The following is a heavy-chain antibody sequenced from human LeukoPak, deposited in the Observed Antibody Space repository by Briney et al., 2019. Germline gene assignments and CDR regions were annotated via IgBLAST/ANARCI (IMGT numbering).Heavy chain of an antibody. CDR2: IIPIFGTA. CDR3: ARVNPYYDSSGYYYVDYFDY. D-gene: IGHD3-22*01. Sequence: SVKVSCKASGGTFSSYAVSWVRQAPGQGLEWMGGIIPIFGTANYAQKFQGRVTITADESTSTAYMELSSLRSEDTAVYYCARVNPYYDSSGYYYVDYFDYWGQGTLVTVSS. V-gene: IGHV1-69*13. J-gene: IGHJ4*02. CDR1: GGTFSSYA.